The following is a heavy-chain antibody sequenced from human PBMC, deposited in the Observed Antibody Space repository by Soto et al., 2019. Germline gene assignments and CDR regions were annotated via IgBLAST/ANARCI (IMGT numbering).Heavy chain of an antibody. Sequence: ASVKVSCKASGDTLSSYGISWVRQAPGQGLEWMGGIIPNIGNTNYAQKLQGRVTMTTDTSTSTAYMELSSLRSEDTAVYYCARYQRGETGGSSSYWG. V-gene: IGHV1-18*04. CDR1: GDTLSSYG. CDR2: IIPNIGNT. CDR3: ARYQRGETGGSSSY. J-gene: IGHJ4*01. D-gene: IGHD2-15*01.